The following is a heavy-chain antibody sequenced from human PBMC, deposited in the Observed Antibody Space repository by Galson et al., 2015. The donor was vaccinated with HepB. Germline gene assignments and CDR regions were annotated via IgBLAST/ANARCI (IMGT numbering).Heavy chain of an antibody. D-gene: IGHD3-10*01. CDR1: GITFSSCA. CDR3: ARTRVRGVIITDAFDI. J-gene: IGHJ3*02. V-gene: IGHV3-23*01. CDR2: ISGRGGNL. Sequence: SLRLSCAASGITFSSCAMNWVRQAPGKGLEWVSVISGRGGNLDYADSVKGRFTISRDNSRNTLYLQMNSLRAEDTAVYYCARTRVRGVIITDAFDIWGQGTMVTVSS.